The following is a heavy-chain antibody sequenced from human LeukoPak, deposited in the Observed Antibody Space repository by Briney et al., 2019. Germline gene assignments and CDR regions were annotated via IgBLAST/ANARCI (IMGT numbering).Heavy chain of an antibody. CDR1: GFTFSSYG. CDR2: ISYDGSNK. V-gene: IGHV3-30*03. CDR3: APTESGMWFGDGTGAFDI. D-gene: IGHD3-10*01. J-gene: IGHJ3*02. Sequence: GGSLRLSCAASGFTFSSYGMHWVRQAPGKGLEWVAVISYDGSNKYYADSVKGRFTISRDNSKNTLYLQMNSLRAEDTAVYYCAPTESGMWFGDGTGAFDIWGQGTMVTVSP.